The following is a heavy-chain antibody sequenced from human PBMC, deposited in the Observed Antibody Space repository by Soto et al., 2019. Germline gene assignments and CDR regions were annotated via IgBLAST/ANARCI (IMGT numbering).Heavy chain of an antibody. Sequence: SETLSLTCTVSGGSISSSSYYWGWIRQPPGKGLEWIGSIYHSGSTYYNPSLKSRVTISVDTSKNQFSLKLSSVTAADTAVYYCARLYYYDSSGYSRASWYYYYGMDVWGQGTTVTVSS. D-gene: IGHD3-22*01. CDR2: IYHSGST. V-gene: IGHV4-39*01. J-gene: IGHJ6*02. CDR1: GGSISSSSYY. CDR3: ARLYYYDSSGYSRASWYYYYGMDV.